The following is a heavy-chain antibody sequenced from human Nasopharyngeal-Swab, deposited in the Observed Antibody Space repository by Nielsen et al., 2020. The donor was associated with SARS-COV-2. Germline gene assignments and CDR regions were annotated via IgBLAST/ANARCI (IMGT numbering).Heavy chain of an antibody. CDR3: ARGLGYGSGGSCYFGWYFDL. Sequence: SETLSLTCAVYGGSFSGYYWSWIRQPPGKGLEWIGEIHHSGSTNYNPSLKSRVTISVDTSKNQFSLKLSSVTAADTAVYYCARGLGYGSGGSCYFGWYFDLWGRGTLVTVSS. CDR1: GGSFSGYY. J-gene: IGHJ2*01. V-gene: IGHV4-34*01. D-gene: IGHD2-15*01. CDR2: IHHSGST.